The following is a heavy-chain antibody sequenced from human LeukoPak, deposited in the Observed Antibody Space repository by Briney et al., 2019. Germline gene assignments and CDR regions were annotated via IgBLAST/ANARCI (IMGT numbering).Heavy chain of an antibody. V-gene: IGHV4-59*11. Sequence: SETLSLTCTVSGGSINNHYWSWIRQPPGMGLEWVGYICFTGTTNYNPSLKSRVTISLDKSKNQFSLKLSSVTATDTAIYYCARGGGSPRNWGQGTLVTVSS. J-gene: IGHJ4*02. CDR1: GGSINNHY. CDR2: ICFTGTT. D-gene: IGHD3-10*01. CDR3: ARGGGSPRN.